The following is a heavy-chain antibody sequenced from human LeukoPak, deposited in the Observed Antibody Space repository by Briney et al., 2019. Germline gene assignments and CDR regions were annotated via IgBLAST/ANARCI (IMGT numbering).Heavy chain of an antibody. CDR1: GFIFSSYG. CDR3: AKGKYDFWSGYSNAEYFQH. J-gene: IGHJ1*01. Sequence: GSLRLSCAASGFIFSSYGMHWVRQAPGKGLEWVAVIWYDGSNKYYADSVKGRFTISRDNSKNTLYLQMNSLRAEDTAVYYCAKGKYDFWSGYSNAEYFQHWGQGTLVTVSS. CDR2: IWYDGSNK. D-gene: IGHD3-3*01. V-gene: IGHV3-33*06.